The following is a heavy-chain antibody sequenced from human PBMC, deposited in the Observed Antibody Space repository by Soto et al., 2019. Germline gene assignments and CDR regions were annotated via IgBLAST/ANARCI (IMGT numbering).Heavy chain of an antibody. CDR2: IIPILDTT. J-gene: IGHJ4*02. CDR3: ASGGTTVNRRFDF. CDR1: GGTSRSYA. D-gene: IGHD4-4*01. V-gene: IGHV1-69*01. Sequence: QVQVVQSGAEVQKPGSSVRVSCKASGGTSRSYAITWMRQAPGQGLEWMGGIIPILDTTDYAQKFQGRVTFTADESTSTVYMELSSLTSEDTAVYYCASGGTTVNRRFDFWGQGTLVTVSS.